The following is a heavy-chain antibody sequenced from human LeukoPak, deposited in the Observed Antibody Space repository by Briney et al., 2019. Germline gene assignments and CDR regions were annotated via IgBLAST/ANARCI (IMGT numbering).Heavy chain of an antibody. D-gene: IGHD3-10*01. V-gene: IGHV3-73*01. CDR1: GFTFSGSA. J-gene: IGHJ6*03. Sequence: GGSLRLSCAASGFTFSGSAMHWVRQASGKGLEWVGHIRSEANTYATTYAASLKGRFTISRDDSKNTAYLQMNSLKTEDTAVYYCTRQVGELLSGSLYYYYLDVRGKGTTVTVSS. CDR3: TRQVGELLSGSLYYYYLDV. CDR2: IRSEANTYAT.